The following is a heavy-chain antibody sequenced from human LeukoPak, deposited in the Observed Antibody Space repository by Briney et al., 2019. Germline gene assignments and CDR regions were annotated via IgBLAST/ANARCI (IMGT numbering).Heavy chain of an antibody. J-gene: IGHJ3*02. CDR2: INAGTGNT. D-gene: IGHD3-22*01. CDR1: GYIFISYA. Sequence: ASVKVSCKASGYIFISYAMHWVRQAPGQRLEWMGSINAGTGNTKYSQEFQGRVTITRDTSASTAYMELRSLRSDDTAVYYCARHRLHRLYYDSDGYYHDAFDIWGQGTMVTVSS. V-gene: IGHV1-3*01. CDR3: ARHRLHRLYYDSDGYYHDAFDI.